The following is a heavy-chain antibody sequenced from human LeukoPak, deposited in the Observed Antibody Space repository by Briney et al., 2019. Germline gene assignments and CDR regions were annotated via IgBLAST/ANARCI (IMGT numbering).Heavy chain of an antibody. CDR1: GGSFSGYY. D-gene: IGHD1-26*01. CDR2: INHSGST. V-gene: IGHV4-34*01. J-gene: IGHJ4*02. Sequence: SSETLSLTCAVYGGSFSGYYWSWIRQPPGKGLEWIGEINHSGSTNYNSSLKSRVTISVDTSKNQFSLKLSSVTAADTAVYYCGTIVGATGFDYWGQGTLVTVSS. CDR3: GTIVGATGFDY.